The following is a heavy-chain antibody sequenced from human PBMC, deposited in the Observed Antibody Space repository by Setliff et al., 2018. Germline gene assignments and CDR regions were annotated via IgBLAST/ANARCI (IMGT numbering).Heavy chain of an antibody. CDR2: IKRDGREI. V-gene: IGHV3-7*03. CDR1: GGSISSSYYY. J-gene: IGHJ4*02. Sequence: ETLSLTCTVSGGSISSSYYYWGWIRQPPGKGLEWVANIKRDGREIYYVDSVKGRFTISRDNAKNSLYLQMNSLRAEDTAVYYCASGHRYGYLFEYWGQGTLVTVSS. CDR3: ASGHRYGYLFEY. D-gene: IGHD5-18*01.